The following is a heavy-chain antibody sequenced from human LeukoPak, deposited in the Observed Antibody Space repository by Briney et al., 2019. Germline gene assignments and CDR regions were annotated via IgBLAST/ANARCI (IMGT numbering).Heavy chain of an antibody. D-gene: IGHD3-9*01. V-gene: IGHV3-23*01. Sequence: PGGSLSLSCAASGSTFTNYAMSWVRQAPGKGLEWVSPIIDSGISTYYADSVKGRFTISRDNSQNTLYLHMNSLTAADTAVYYCVKDLKRHFGWDGGRKWGQGTLVTVSS. CDR3: VKDLKRHFGWDGGRK. CDR2: IIDSGIST. CDR1: GSTFTNYA. J-gene: IGHJ4*02.